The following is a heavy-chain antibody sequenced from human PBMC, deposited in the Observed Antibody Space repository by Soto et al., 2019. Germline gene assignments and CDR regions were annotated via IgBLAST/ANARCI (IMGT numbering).Heavy chain of an antibody. CDR3: ARPPIQRSSSSWFPDAFDI. J-gene: IGHJ3*02. V-gene: IGHV3-72*01. D-gene: IGHD6-13*01. Sequence: GGSLRLSCAASGFTFSDHYMDWVRQAPGKGLEWVGRTRNKANSYTTEYAASVKGRFTISRDDSKNSLYLQMNSLKTEDTAVYYCARPPIQRSSSSWFPDAFDIWGQGTMVTVSS. CDR2: TRNKANSYTT. CDR1: GFTFSDHY.